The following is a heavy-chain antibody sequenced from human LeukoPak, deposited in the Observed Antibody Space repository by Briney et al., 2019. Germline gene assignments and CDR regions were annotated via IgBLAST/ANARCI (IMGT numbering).Heavy chain of an antibody. CDR1: GFTFSNHA. Sequence: PGGSLRLSCATSGFTFSNHAMHWVRQAPGKGLEYVSAITRNGGNTYYASSVKGRFTISRDNSKNTLYLQMGSLRAEDMAVYYCARGTCSGTTCHHTYDYWGQGTLATVSS. D-gene: IGHD2-2*01. V-gene: IGHV3-64*01. CDR2: ITRNGGNT. J-gene: IGHJ4*02. CDR3: ARGTCSGTTCHHTYDY.